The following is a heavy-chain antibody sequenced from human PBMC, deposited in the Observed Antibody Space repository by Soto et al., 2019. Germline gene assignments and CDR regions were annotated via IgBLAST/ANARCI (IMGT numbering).Heavy chain of an antibody. J-gene: IGHJ4*02. CDR1: GYTFTHYG. CDR2: ISAYNGHT. CDR3: ARDESGYSYGFDY. D-gene: IGHD5-18*01. V-gene: IGHV1-18*01. Sequence: QVQLVQSETEVKKPGASVKVSCKASGYTFTHYGITWVRQAPGQGLEWMGWISAYNGHTKYAQSLQGRVPMTTDTSTSTAYMELRSLRSDDTAVYYCARDESGYSYGFDYWGQGTLVTVSS.